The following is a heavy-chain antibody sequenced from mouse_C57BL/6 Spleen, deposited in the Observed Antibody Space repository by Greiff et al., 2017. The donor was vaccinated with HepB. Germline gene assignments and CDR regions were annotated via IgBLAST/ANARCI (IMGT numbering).Heavy chain of an antibody. CDR2: IWSGGST. V-gene: IGHV2-2*01. Sequence: QVQLKQSGPGLVQPSQRLSITCTVSGFSLTSYGVHWVRQSPGKGLEWLGVIWSGGSTDYNAAFISRLSISKDNSKSQVFFKMNSLQADDTAIYYCGPFITTVGYAMDYWGQGTSVTVSS. D-gene: IGHD1-1*01. J-gene: IGHJ4*01. CDR1: GFSLTSYG. CDR3: GPFITTVGYAMDY.